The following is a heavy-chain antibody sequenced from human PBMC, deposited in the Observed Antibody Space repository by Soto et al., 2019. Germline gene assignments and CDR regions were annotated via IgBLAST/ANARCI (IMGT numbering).Heavy chain of an antibody. Sequence: QVQLVESGGGVVPPGMSLTLSCAASGFNFKNYGIHWVRQGPGKGLEWVAVIWNDGENKYYADSVQGRATISRDNSNNTEFLQLNSLRADDTALYQGARDTGRGEPPFDSWGQGNRVTVSS. CDR2: IWNDGENK. V-gene: IGHV3-33*01. CDR1: GFNFKNYG. CDR3: ARDTGRGEPPFDS. J-gene: IGHJ4*02. D-gene: IGHD3-10*01.